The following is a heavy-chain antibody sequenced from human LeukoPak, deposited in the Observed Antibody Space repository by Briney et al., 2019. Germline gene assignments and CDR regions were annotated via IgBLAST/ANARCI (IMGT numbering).Heavy chain of an antibody. CDR1: GGSISSGGFY. J-gene: IGHJ6*03. V-gene: IGHV4-30-2*01. CDR2: IYHSGST. D-gene: IGHD2-2*01. Sequence: SETLSLTCTASGGSISSGGFYWSWIRQPPGKGLEWIGYIYHSGSTYYNPSLKSRVTISVDRSKNQFSLKLSSVTAADTAVYYCAWGTYCSSTSCSDYYYYYYMDVWGKGTTVTVSS. CDR3: AWGTYCSSTSCSDYYYYYYMDV.